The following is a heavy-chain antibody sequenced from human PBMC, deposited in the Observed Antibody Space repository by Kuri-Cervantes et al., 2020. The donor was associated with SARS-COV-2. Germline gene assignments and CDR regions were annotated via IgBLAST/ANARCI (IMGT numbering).Heavy chain of an antibody. CDR1: GFTFSSYS. J-gene: IGHJ6*03. Sequence: GESLKISCAASGFTFSSYSMNWVRQAPGKGLERVSSISSSSSYIYYADSVKGRFTISRDNAKNSLYPQMNSLRAEDTAVYYCARVHKAGATYYYYYMDVWGKGTTVTVSS. V-gene: IGHV3-21*01. D-gene: IGHD1-26*01. CDR3: ARVHKAGATYYYYYMDV. CDR2: ISSSSSYI.